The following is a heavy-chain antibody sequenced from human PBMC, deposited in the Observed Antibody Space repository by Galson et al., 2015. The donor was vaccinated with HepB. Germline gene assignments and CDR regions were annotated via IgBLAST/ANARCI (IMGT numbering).Heavy chain of an antibody. CDR1: GFTFSDHA. CDR3: ANDGGSGLRYLEWVVSGNYFDH. J-gene: IGHJ4*02. Sequence: SLRLSCAASGFTFSDHAMHWVRQAPGKGLEWVAVVSFGGNNIYYADSVKGRFTVSRENSKNMLYLQMNSLRLEDTAIYYCANDGGSGLRYLEWVVSGNYFDHWGQGSLVTVSS. D-gene: IGHD3-3*01. V-gene: IGHV3-30*18. CDR2: VSFGGNNI.